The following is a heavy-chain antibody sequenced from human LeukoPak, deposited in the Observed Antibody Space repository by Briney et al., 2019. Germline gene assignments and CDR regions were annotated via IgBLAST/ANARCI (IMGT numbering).Heavy chain of an antibody. Sequence: GGSLRLSCAASGFTFDDYAMHWVRQAPGKGLEWVSGISWNSGTIYYADSVKGRFTISRDDAKNSPYLQMHSLRAEDTALYYCAKRSAAGTVGYFDYWGQGTLVTVSS. CDR1: GFTFDDYA. V-gene: IGHV3-9*01. CDR3: AKRSAAGTVGYFDY. CDR2: ISWNSGTI. J-gene: IGHJ4*02. D-gene: IGHD6-13*01.